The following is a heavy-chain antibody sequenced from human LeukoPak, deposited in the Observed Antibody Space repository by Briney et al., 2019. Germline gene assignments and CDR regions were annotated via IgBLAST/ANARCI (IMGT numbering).Heavy chain of an antibody. Sequence: GRSLRLSCAASGFTLDDYGMSWVRQAPGKGLEWVSGINWNGGSTGYADSVKGRFTISRDNAKNSLYLQMNSLRAEDTALYYCAVYCSRTPCRFDYWGQGTLVTVSS. CDR2: INWNGGST. J-gene: IGHJ4*02. V-gene: IGHV3-20*04. D-gene: IGHD2-2*01. CDR1: GFTLDDYG. CDR3: AVYCSRTPCRFDY.